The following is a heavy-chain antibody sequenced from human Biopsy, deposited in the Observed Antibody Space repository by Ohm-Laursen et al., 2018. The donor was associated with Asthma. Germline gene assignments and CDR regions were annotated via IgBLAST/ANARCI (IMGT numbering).Heavy chain of an antibody. J-gene: IGHJ6*02. CDR2: IMTVFGTT. CDR3: ARCQVGYSSGWSLLLKKIYYSGMDV. CDR1: GGTFSNFA. V-gene: IGHV1-69*01. Sequence: SSVKVSCKAPGGTFSNFAISWVRQAPGQGLEWLGGIMTVFGTTNYAQKIQGRVTITADECTSTAYMEVTSLRSEDTAIYYCARCQVGYSSGWSLLLKKIYYSGMDVWGQGTAVTVSS. D-gene: IGHD6-19*01.